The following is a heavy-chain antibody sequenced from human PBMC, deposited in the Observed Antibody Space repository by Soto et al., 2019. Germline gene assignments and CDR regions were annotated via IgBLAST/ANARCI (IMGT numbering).Heavy chain of an antibody. CDR2: IKGKGGTGAT. D-gene: IGHD2-21*02. J-gene: IGHJ4*02. CDR1: GFTFIYAW. Sequence: EVQLVESGGGLVKPGGSTRLSCAASGFTFIYAWMTWVRQAPGKGLEWVARIKGKGGTGATDYAAPVKGRFTISRDDSRNTLYLQMTSLKTEDTAVYYCTAGDGRTDNAFWGQGTLVTVSP. CDR3: TAGDGRTDNAF. V-gene: IGHV3-15*01.